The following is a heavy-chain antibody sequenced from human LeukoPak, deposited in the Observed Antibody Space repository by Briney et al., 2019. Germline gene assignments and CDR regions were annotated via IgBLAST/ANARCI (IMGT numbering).Heavy chain of an antibody. J-gene: IGHJ4*02. V-gene: IGHV3-53*01. CDR3: ARRAGTYSHPYDY. CDR1: GFTVSSNS. CDR2: IYSDNT. D-gene: IGHD6-19*01. Sequence: GGSLRLSCTVSGFTVSSNSMSWVRQAPGKGLEWVSFIYSDNTHYSDSVKGRFTISRDNSKNTLYLQMNSLRAEDTAVYYCARRAGTYSHPYDYWGQGTLVTVSS.